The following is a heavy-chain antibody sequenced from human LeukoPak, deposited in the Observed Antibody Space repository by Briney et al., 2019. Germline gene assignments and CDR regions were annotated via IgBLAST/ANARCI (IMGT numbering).Heavy chain of an antibody. Sequence: GASVKVSCKASGGTFSSYGISRVRQAPGQGLEWMGGIIPIFGTANYAQKFQGRVTITADKSTSTAYMELSSLRSEDTAVYYCASATYYYGFRRDNNWFDPWGQGTLVTVSS. CDR3: ASATYYYGFRRDNNWFDP. CDR2: IIPIFGTA. J-gene: IGHJ5*02. V-gene: IGHV1-69*06. CDR1: GGTFSSYG. D-gene: IGHD3-10*01.